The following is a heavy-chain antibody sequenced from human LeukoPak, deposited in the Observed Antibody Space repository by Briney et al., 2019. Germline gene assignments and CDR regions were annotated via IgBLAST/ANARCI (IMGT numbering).Heavy chain of an antibody. Sequence: ASVKVSCKASGYTFTGYYMHWVRQAPGQGLEWMGWINPNSGGTNYAQKFQGRVTMTRDTSISTAYMELSRLGSDDTAVYYCARSPYLNSGHLAKQQLVPPLLDYWGQGTLVTVSS. V-gene: IGHV1-2*02. CDR2: INPNSGGT. D-gene: IGHD6-13*01. CDR1: GYTFTGYY. CDR3: ARSPYLNSGHLAKQQLVPPLLDY. J-gene: IGHJ4*02.